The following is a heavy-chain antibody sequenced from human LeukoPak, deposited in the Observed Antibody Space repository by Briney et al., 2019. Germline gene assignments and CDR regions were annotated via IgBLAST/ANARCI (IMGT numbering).Heavy chain of an antibody. Sequence: GGSLRLSCAVSGYTFNSYALGWVRQAPGKGLEWVSIISGSGGITYCANSVKGRFTISRDSSKNTMYMQMNSLRVEDTAVYYCARGGSQPITMHVFDYWGQGTLVSVSS. CDR3: ARGGSQPITMHVFDY. CDR2: ISGSGGIT. V-gene: IGHV3-23*01. CDR1: GYTFNSYA. J-gene: IGHJ4*02. D-gene: IGHD3-10*01.